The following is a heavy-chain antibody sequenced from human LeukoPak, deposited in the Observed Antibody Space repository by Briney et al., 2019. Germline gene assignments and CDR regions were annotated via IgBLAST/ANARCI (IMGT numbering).Heavy chain of an antibody. V-gene: IGHV3-21*01. Sequence: PGGSLRLSCAASGFSFDKQWMTWVRQAPGKGLEWVSSISSSSSYIYYADSVKGRFTISRDNAKNSLYLQMDSLRAEDTAVYYCAREGHYYGSGSMDVWGKGTTVTVSS. CDR2: ISSSSSYI. D-gene: IGHD3-10*01. CDR1: GFSFDKQW. CDR3: AREGHYYGSGSMDV. J-gene: IGHJ6*03.